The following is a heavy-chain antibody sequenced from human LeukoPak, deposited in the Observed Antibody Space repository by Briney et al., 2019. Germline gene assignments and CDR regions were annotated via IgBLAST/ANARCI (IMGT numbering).Heavy chain of an antibody. J-gene: IGHJ4*02. D-gene: IGHD1-26*01. CDR3: ARGGYSGSYYTSGIWDY. CDR1: GFTFSSYS. Sequence: GGSLRLSCAASGFTFSSYSMNWVRQAPGKGLEWVSYISSSSSTIYYADSVKGRFTISRDNAKNSLYLQMNGLRAEDTAVYYSARGGYSGSYYTSGIWDYWGQGTLVTVSS. V-gene: IGHV3-48*01. CDR2: ISSSSSTI.